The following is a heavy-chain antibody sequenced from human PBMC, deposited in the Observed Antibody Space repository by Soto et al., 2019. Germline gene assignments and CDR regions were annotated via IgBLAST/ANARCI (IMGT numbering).Heavy chain of an antibody. CDR2: MNPNSGNT. J-gene: IGHJ6*03. V-gene: IGHV1-8*01. Sequence: ASVKVSCKASGYTFTSYDINWVRQATGQGLEWMGWMNPNSGNTGYAQKFQGRVTMTRNTSISTAYMELSSLRSEDTAVYYCARGSPLWGFLEWSRYYYYYYMDVWGKGTTVTVSS. CDR1: GYTFTSYD. D-gene: IGHD3-3*01. CDR3: ARGSPLWGFLEWSRYYYYYYMDV.